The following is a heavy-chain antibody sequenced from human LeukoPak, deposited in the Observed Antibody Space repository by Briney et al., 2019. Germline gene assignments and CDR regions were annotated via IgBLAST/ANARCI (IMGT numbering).Heavy chain of an antibody. J-gene: IGHJ1*01. CDR2: ISSSSSYI. Sequence: GGSQTLLCAASGFTFSSYSVNWVRQAPGKGLEWVSSISSSSSYIYYAHSVKGRFTISRDNAKNSLYLQMNSLRAEDTAVYYCAKDRGYWGQGPVTTVTS. V-gene: IGHV3-21*01. CDR3: AKDRGY. CDR1: GFTFSSYS.